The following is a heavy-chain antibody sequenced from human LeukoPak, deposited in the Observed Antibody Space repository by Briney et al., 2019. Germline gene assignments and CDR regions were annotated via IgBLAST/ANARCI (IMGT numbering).Heavy chain of an antibody. D-gene: IGHD6-13*01. V-gene: IGHV3-33*06. CDR3: AKDRIAAAVRWFDP. CDR1: GFTFSSYG. Sequence: GGSLRLSCAASGFTFSSYGMHWVRQAPGKGLEGVAVIWYDGSNKYYADSVKGRFTISRDNSKNTLYLQMNSLRAEDTAVYYCAKDRIAAAVRWFDPWGQGTLVTVSS. CDR2: IWYDGSNK. J-gene: IGHJ5*02.